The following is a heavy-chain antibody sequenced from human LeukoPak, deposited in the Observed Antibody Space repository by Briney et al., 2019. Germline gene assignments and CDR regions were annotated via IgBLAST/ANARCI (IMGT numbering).Heavy chain of an antibody. CDR1: GGTFSSYA. J-gene: IGHJ4*02. CDR3: ARGGRGGGNSY. Sequence: ASVKVSCKASGGTFSSYAISWVRQAPGQGLEWMGWINPNSGGTNYAQKFQGRVTMTRDTSISTAYMELSRLRSDDTAVYYCARGGRGGGNSYWGQGTLVTVSS. D-gene: IGHD4-23*01. V-gene: IGHV1-2*02. CDR2: INPNSGGT.